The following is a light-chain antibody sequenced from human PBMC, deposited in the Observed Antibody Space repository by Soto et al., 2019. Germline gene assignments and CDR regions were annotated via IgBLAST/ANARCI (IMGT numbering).Light chain of an antibody. CDR3: QQYGSSPYVT. CDR1: QSVSSSY. CDR2: GAS. V-gene: IGKV3-20*01. Sequence: IVLTQYPGPLSLSPGERATLSCRASQSVSSSYLAWYQQKPGQAPRLLIYGASSRATGIPDRFSGSGSGTDFTLTISRLEPEDFAVYYCQQYGSSPYVTFGQGTKLEIK. J-gene: IGKJ2*01.